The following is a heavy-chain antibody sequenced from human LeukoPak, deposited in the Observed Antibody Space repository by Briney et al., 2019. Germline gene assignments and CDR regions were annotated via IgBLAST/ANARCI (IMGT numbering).Heavy chain of an antibody. CDR1: GGSISSSSYY. V-gene: IGHV4-39*01. Sequence: SDTLSLTCTVSGGSISSSSYYWGWICQHPGKGLEWIGSIYYSGSTYYNPSLKSRVTISVDTSKSQFSLKLSSVTAADTAVYYCARTNKVAFDIWGQGTMVTVSS. CDR3: ARTNKVAFDI. CDR2: IYYSGST. J-gene: IGHJ3*02.